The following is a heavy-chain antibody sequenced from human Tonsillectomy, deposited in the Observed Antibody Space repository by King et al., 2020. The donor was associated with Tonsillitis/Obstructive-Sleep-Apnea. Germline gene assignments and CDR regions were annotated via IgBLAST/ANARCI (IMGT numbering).Heavy chain of an antibody. D-gene: IGHD1-26*01. V-gene: IGHV5-10-1*01. CDR1: GYRFTSYW. CDR3: ARLNVGATWWFDP. Sequence: QLVQSGAEVKKPGESLRISCKGSGYRFTSYWISWVRQMPGKGLEWRGRIDPSDSYTYYSPSFQGHVTISADKSISTAYLQWSSLKASDTAMYYCARLNVGATWWFDPWGQGTLVTVSS. CDR2: IDPSDSYT. J-gene: IGHJ5*02.